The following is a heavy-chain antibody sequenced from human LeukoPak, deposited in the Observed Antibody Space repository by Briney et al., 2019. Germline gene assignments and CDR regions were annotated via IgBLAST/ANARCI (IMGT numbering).Heavy chain of an antibody. CDR2: ISYDGSNK. Sequence: GGSLRLSCAASGFTFSSYGMHWVRQAPGKGLEWVAVISYDGSNKYYADSVKGRFTISRDNSKNTLYLQMNSLRAEDTAVYYCAKDHEIRLGELSLFDYWGQGTLVTVSS. D-gene: IGHD3-16*02. CDR3: AKDHEIRLGELSLFDY. V-gene: IGHV3-30*18. CDR1: GFTFSSYG. J-gene: IGHJ4*02.